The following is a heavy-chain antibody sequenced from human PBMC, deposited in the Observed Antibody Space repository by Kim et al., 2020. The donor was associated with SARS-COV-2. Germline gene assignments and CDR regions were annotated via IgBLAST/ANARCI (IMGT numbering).Heavy chain of an antibody. J-gene: IGHJ4*02. Sequence: AYSVQRRFTISRDNVNNSLYLQMNSLKVEDSALYYCARLGPYDSIGYSFDYWGQGILVTVSS. D-gene: IGHD3-22*01. V-gene: IGHV3-20*03. CDR3: ARLGPYDSIGYSFDY.